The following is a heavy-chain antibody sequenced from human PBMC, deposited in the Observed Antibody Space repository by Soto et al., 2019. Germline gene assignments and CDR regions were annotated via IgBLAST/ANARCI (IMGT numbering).Heavy chain of an antibody. D-gene: IGHD3-10*01. V-gene: IGHV1-2*02. J-gene: IGHJ4*02. CDR2: INPNSGGT. Sequence: ASVKVSCKASGYTFTGYYMHWVRQAPGQGLEWMGWINPNSGGTNYAQKFQGRVTMTRDTSISTAYMELSRLRSDDTAVYYCARDRLTMVRGVIITPIGYWGQGTLVTVSS. CDR1: GYTFTGYY. CDR3: ARDRLTMVRGVIITPIGY.